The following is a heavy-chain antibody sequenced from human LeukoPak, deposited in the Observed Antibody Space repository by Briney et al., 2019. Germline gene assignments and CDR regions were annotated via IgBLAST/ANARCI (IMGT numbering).Heavy chain of an antibody. V-gene: IGHV3-30*02. D-gene: IGHD3-9*01. J-gene: IGHJ6*02. Sequence: GGSLRLSCAASGFTFSSYGMHWVRQAPGKGLEWVAFIRYDGSNEYYADSVKGRFTISRDNSKNTLYLQMNSLRAEDTAVYYCAKEDGYYDILTGYYDYYYGMDVWGQGTTVTVSS. CDR3: AKEDGYYDILTGYYDYYYGMDV. CDR1: GFTFSSYG. CDR2: IRYDGSNE.